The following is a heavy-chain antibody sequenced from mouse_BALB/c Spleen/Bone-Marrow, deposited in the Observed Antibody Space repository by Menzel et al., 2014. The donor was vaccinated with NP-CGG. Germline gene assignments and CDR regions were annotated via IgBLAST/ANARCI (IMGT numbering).Heavy chain of an antibody. D-gene: IGHD1-1*01. CDR1: GFTFSNSY. J-gene: IGHJ3*01. V-gene: IGHV1-54*02. CDR3: ARPLYGSSFAWFAY. CDR2: IIGGTGGT. Sequence: QVQLQQSGGEVVKPGTSVKLSCKTSGFTFSNSYISWLKLKPGQSLEWIAWIIGGTGGTTYNQKFTGKAQLTVDTSSNTAYIQLSSLTTEDSAIYYCARPLYGSSFAWFAYWGQGTQVTVSA.